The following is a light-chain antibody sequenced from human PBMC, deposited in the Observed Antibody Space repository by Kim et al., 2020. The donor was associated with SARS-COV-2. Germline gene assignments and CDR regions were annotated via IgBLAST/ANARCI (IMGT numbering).Light chain of an antibody. CDR2: DTS. V-gene: IGKV3-11*01. Sequence: EIVLTQSPATLSLSPGEGATLSCRASESIGGQLGWYQQKPGQAPRLLIFDTSKRAAGIPARFSGSGSETDFTLTISSLEPEDFAVYFCHQRSNWPLTFGGGTKVDIK. CDR1: ESIGGQ. CDR3: HQRSNWPLT. J-gene: IGKJ4*01.